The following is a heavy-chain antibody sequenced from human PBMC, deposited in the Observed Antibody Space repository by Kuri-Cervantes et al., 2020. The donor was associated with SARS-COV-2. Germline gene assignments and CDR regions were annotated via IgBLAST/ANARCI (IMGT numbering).Heavy chain of an antibody. CDR1: GFTFSSYA. CDR3: ARVYEYVRLAWGMDV. Sequence: GGSLRLSCAASGFTFSSYAMSWVRQAPGKGLEWVSAISGSGGSTYYADSVKGRFTISRDNSKNTLYLQMNRLTIEDTAVYYCARVYEYVRLAWGMDVWGQGTTVTVSS. V-gene: IGHV3-23*01. D-gene: IGHD2/OR15-2a*01. J-gene: IGHJ6*02. CDR2: ISGSGGST.